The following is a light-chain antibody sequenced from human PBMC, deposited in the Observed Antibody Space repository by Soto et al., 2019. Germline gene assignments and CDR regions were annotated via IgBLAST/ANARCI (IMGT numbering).Light chain of an antibody. J-gene: IGLJ2*01. V-gene: IGLV1-40*01. CDR1: SSNIGAGYD. CDR3: QSYDSSLSGPVV. CDR2: GNS. Sequence: QSVLTQPPSGSGAPGQRVTISCTGSSSNIGAGYDVHWYQQLPGTAPKLLIYGNSNRPSGVPDRCSGSKSGTSASLAITGLQAEDEADYYCQSYDSSLSGPVVFGGGTKLTVL.